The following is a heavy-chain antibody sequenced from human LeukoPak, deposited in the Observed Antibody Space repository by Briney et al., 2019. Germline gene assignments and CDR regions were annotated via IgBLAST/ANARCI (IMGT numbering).Heavy chain of an antibody. V-gene: IGHV3-23*01. Sequence: PGGSLRLSCAASGFTFRSYTMAWVRQAPGKGLEWVSVITGSGDNTHYADSAKGRFTISRDNSKNTLYLQMNSLRAEDTAVYYCARDRNYYGMDVWGQGTTVTVSS. J-gene: IGHJ6*02. CDR2: ITGSGDNT. CDR3: ARDRNYYGMDV. CDR1: GFTFRSYT.